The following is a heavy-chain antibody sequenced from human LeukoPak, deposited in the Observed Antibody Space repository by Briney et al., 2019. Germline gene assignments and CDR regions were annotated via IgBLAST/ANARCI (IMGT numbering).Heavy chain of an antibody. D-gene: IGHD5-12*01. Sequence: GGSLRLSCAVSGFTFRSYAMNWVRQAPGRGLEWVAAITADGGSTHYTTSVKGRFIISRDTPKNTLSLQMNNLRAEDTAVYFCARVWLRDYMDVWGEGTTVSVSS. CDR1: GFTFRSYA. J-gene: IGHJ6*03. V-gene: IGHV3-23*01. CDR3: ARVWLRDYMDV. CDR2: ITADGGST.